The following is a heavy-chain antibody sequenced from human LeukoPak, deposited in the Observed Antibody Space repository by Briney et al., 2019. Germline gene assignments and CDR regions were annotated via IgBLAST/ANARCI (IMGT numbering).Heavy chain of an antibody. CDR3: ARGHYGLDI. D-gene: IGHD4-17*01. CDR1: GFTFSQHW. CDR2: INADGSES. Sequence: TGGSLRLSCVASGFTFSQHWTTWGRQAPGKGLEWVAHINADGSESDSVESGTGRFSISKDNAKNSVYLQLSSLRAEDTARYYCARGHYGLDIWGQGTMVTVSS. J-gene: IGHJ3*02. V-gene: IGHV3-7*01.